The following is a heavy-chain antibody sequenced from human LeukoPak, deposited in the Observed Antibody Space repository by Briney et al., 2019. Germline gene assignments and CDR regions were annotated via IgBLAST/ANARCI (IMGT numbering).Heavy chain of an antibody. CDR2: ISGSGGST. CDR3: AKGNYDFWSGEAYYFDY. J-gene: IGHJ4*02. CDR1: GFTFSSYA. V-gene: IGHV3-23*01. D-gene: IGHD3-3*01. Sequence: GGSLRLSCAASGFTFSSYAMSWVRQAPGEGLEWVSAISGSGGSTYYADSVKGRFTISRDNSKNTLYLQMNSLRAEDTAVYYCAKGNYDFWSGEAYYFDYWGQGTLVTVSS.